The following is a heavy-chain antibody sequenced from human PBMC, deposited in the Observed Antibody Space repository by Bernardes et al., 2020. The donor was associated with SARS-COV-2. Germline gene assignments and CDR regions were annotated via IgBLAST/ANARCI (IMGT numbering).Heavy chain of an antibody. CDR2: SLHTGVT. D-gene: IGHD2-21*01. Sequence: SETLSLTCTVSGASINYYYWSWIRQPPGKGLEWIGYSLHTGVTNYHPSLKSRITISVDTSKKQFSLKLRSVTAADTAVYYCARYSRDGRDIYWGQGILVAVSS. CDR1: GASINYYY. CDR3: ARYSRDGRDIY. V-gene: IGHV4-59*01. J-gene: IGHJ4*02.